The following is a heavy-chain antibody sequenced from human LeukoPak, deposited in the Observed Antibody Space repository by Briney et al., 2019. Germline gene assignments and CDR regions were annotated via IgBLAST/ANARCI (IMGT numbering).Heavy chain of an antibody. V-gene: IGHV3-23*01. CDR1: GFTVSSNY. CDR2: ISGSGGRT. CDR3: AKDLFSGSSWYDYMDV. Sequence: PGGSLRLSCAASGFTVSSNYMSWVRQAPGKGLEWVSAISGSGGRTYYADSVKGRFTISRDNSKNTLYLQMNSLRAEDTAVYYCAKDLFSGSSWYDYMDVWGKGTTVTVSS. D-gene: IGHD6-13*01. J-gene: IGHJ6*03.